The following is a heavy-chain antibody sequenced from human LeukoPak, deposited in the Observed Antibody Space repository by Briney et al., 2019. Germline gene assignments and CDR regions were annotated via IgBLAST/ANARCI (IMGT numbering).Heavy chain of an antibody. D-gene: IGHD3-22*01. Sequence: ASVKVSCKASGYTFTGYYMHWVRQAPGQGLEWMGWINPNSGGTNYAQKFQGRVTMTRDTSISTPYMELSRLRSDDTAVYYCARGRLYYDSSGYYLTNSIDYWGQGTLVTVSS. CDR3: ARGRLYYDSSGYYLTNSIDY. J-gene: IGHJ4*02. V-gene: IGHV1-2*02. CDR2: INPNSGGT. CDR1: GYTFTGYY.